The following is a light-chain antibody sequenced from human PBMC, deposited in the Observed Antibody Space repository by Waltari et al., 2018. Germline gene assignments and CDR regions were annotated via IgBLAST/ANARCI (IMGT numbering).Light chain of an antibody. Sequence: DIEMTQSPSSSSACVGQRITITCRANQGISNSLAWYQQTSGRAPKLRVYAASTLESGVPSRFSGSGSGTDYSLTINSLQPEDFATYYCQQYYRYPLSFGGGTKVEMK. CDR1: QGISNS. J-gene: IGKJ4*01. CDR2: AAS. CDR3: QQYYRYPLS. V-gene: IGKV1-NL1*01.